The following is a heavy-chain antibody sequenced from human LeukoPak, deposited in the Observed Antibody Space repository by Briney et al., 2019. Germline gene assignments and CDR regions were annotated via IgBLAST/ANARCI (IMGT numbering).Heavy chain of an antibody. CDR1: GFTFSSYA. CDR3: AKVLWTYYYYGMDV. V-gene: IGHV3-9*01. Sequence: GGSLRLSCAASGFTFSSYAMHWVRQAPGKGLEWVSGISWNSGSIGYADSVKGRFTISRDNAKNSLYLQMNSLRAEDTALYYCAKVLWTYYYYGMDVWGQGTTVTVSS. CDR2: ISWNSGSI. D-gene: IGHD2-21*01. J-gene: IGHJ6*02.